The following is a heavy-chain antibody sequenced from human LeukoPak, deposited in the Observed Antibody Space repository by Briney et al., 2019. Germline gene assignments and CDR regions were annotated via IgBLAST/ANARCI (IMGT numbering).Heavy chain of an antibody. V-gene: IGHV3-48*01. CDR3: ARVAEAAAFDS. CDR2: ISSSSSTI. J-gene: IGHJ4*02. CDR1: GFTFSSYS. D-gene: IGHD6-13*01. Sequence: GGSLRLSCAASGFTFSSYSMNWVRQAPGKGLEWVSYISSSSSTIYYADSVEGRFTISRDNAKNSLYLQMNSLRAEDTAVYYCARVAEAAAFDSWGQGTLVTVSS.